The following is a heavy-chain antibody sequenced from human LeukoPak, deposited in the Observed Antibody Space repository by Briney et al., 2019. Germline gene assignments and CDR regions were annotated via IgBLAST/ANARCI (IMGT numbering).Heavy chain of an antibody. J-gene: IGHJ4*02. Sequence: TGGSLRLSCAASGYTFSSYAMSWVRQAPGKGLEWVSAISGSGGSTYYADSVKGRFTISRDNSKNTLYLQMNSQRAEDTAVYYCAKDREPSGYDYRGDYFDYWGQGTLVTVSS. CDR1: GYTFSSYA. V-gene: IGHV3-23*01. D-gene: IGHD5-12*01. CDR3: AKDREPSGYDYRGDYFDY. CDR2: ISGSGGST.